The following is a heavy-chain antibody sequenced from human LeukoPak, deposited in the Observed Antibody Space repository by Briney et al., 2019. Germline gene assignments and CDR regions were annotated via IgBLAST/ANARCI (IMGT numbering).Heavy chain of an antibody. Sequence: GGSLRLSCAASGFTFSNAWMSWVRQAPGKGLEWVGRIKSKTDGGTTDYAAPVKGRFTISRDDSKNTLYLQMNSLKTEDTAVYYCTTDPGPSGYCNSTSCYTFDYWGQGTLVTVSS. CDR2: IKSKTDGGTT. J-gene: IGHJ4*02. D-gene: IGHD2-2*03. CDR1: GFTFSNAW. CDR3: TTDPGPSGYCNSTSCYTFDY. V-gene: IGHV3-15*01.